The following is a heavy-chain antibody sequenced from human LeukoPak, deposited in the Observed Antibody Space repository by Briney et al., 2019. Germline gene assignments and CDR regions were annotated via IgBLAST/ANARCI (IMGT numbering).Heavy chain of an antibody. CDR3: ARGAAVPRYCSGGSCYPSARLQRLGFRY. J-gene: IGHJ4*02. CDR1: GGSISSSTYY. Sequence: SETLSLTCTVSGGSISSSTYYWGWIRQPPGKGLEWIGGIYYSGSTYYNPSLKSRVTISVDTSRNQFSLKLSSVTAADTAVYYCARGAAVPRYCSGGSCYPSARLQRLGFRYWGQGTLVTVSS. CDR2: IYYSGST. V-gene: IGHV4-39*01. D-gene: IGHD2-15*01.